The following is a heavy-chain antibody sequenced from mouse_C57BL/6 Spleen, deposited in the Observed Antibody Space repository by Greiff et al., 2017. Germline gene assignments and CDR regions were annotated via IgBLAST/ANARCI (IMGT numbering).Heavy chain of an antibody. CDR3: ARQGYEYDGLAY. CDR2: ISSGGSYT. J-gene: IGHJ3*01. Sequence: VQLKESGGDLVKPGGSLKLSCAASGFTFSSYGMSWVRQTPDKRLEWVATISSGGSYTYYPDSVKGRFTISRDNAKNTLYMQMSSLKSEDTAMYYCARQGYEYDGLAYWGQGTLVTVSA. D-gene: IGHD2-4*01. CDR1: GFTFSSYG. V-gene: IGHV5-6*01.